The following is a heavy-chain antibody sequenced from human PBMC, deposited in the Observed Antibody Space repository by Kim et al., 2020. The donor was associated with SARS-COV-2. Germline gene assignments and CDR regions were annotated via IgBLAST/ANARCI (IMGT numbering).Heavy chain of an antibody. CDR2: ITPDGTYT. J-gene: IGHJ4*02. CDR1: EFTFDSHW. Sequence: GGSLRLSCGTSEFTFDSHWMHWVRQAPGKGLVWVSRITPDGTYTDYADSVKGRFTISRDNGKSTLFLQMDRLRVDDTAVYYCVRGAKSWHGIDYWGQGILVTVSS. D-gene: IGHD6-13*01. CDR3: VRGAKSWHGIDY. V-gene: IGHV3-74*01.